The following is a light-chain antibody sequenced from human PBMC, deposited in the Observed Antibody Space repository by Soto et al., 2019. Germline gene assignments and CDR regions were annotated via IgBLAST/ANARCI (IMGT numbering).Light chain of an antibody. CDR3: QQLNTYPFT. V-gene: IGKV1-9*01. Sequence: DIQLTQSPSFLSASVGDRVTITCRASQGIRSYLAWYQQKPGEAPKLLIYRASTLQSGAPSRFSGSGSGTEFTLTISSLQPEDSATYYCQQLNTYPFTFGPGTKVDIK. CDR2: RAS. J-gene: IGKJ3*01. CDR1: QGIRSY.